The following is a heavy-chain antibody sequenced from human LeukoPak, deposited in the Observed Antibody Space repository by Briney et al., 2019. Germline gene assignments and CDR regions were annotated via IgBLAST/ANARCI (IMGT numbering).Heavy chain of an antibody. J-gene: IGHJ4*02. V-gene: IGHV3-7*01. Sequence: GGSLRRSCAASGFTFSSFWMSWVRQAPGKGLEWVANIKQDGSEKDYVDSVKGRFTISRDNAKNSLYLQMNSLRAEDTAVYYCARDPVIDNWGQGILVTVSS. CDR3: ARDPVIDN. D-gene: IGHD4-23*01. CDR2: IKQDGSEK. CDR1: GFTFSSFW.